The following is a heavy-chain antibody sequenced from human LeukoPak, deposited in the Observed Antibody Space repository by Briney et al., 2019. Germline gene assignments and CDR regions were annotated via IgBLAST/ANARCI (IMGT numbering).Heavy chain of an antibody. D-gene: IGHD1-14*01. CDR3: ASTPNLNYFDY. V-gene: IGHV1-2*02. J-gene: IGHJ4*02. Sequence: ASVKVSCKASGYTFTDNYIHWLRQAPGQGREWMGWINPNTGGTNYAQKFQGRVTMTRDTSVNTAYMELYRLTSDDTAVYYCASTPNLNYFDYWGQGTLVTVSS. CDR2: INPNTGGT. CDR1: GYTFTDNY.